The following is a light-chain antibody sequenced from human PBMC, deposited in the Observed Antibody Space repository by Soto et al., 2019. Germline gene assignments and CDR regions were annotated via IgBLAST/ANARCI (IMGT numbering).Light chain of an antibody. CDR2: EVT. V-gene: IGLV2-14*01. J-gene: IGLJ3*02. CDR1: SSDVGGYNF. CDR3: SSYTTTNTWV. Sequence: QSALTQPASVSGSPGQSITISCTGTSSDVGGYNFVSWYQQHPGKAPKLIIYEVTHRPSGVSNRFSGSKSGNTASLTISGLQTDDEAAYYCSSYTTTNTWVFGGGTQLTVL.